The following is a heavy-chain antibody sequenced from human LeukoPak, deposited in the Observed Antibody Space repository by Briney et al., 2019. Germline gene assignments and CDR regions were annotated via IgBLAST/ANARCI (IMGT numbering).Heavy chain of an antibody. J-gene: IGHJ5*02. CDR1: EFTFSSYW. CDR3: TRRVDATRWYDP. D-gene: IGHD2-15*01. CDR2: ISGDGSST. Sequence: PGGSLRLSCAASEFTFSSYWMHWVRQAPGEGLVWVSRISGDGSSTTYADSVKGRFIISRDNSKNMLYLQMDSLRAEDTAVYYCTRRVDATRWYDPWGQGTLVTVSS. V-gene: IGHV3-74*03.